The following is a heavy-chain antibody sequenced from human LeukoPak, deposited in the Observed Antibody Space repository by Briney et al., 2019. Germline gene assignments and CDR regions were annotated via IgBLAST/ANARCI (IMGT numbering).Heavy chain of an antibody. V-gene: IGHV3-74*03. J-gene: IGHJ4*02. CDR1: GFNFSTYW. CDR3: ARGTAVTAGIDY. CDR2: INSDGSAT. Sequence: GGSLRLSCAVSGFNFSTYWIHWVRQAPGKGPVWVPLINSDGSATTYGDSAKGRFTVSRDNDKNTVFLEMNSLKVEDTAVYYCARGTAVTAGIDYWGQGTLVTVSS. D-gene: IGHD6-13*01.